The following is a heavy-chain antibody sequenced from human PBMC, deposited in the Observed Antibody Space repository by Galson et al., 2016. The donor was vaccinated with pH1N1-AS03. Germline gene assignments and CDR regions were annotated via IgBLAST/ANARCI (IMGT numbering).Heavy chain of an antibody. D-gene: IGHD3-3*01. CDR1: GFTFGDFE. Sequence: SLRLSCAASGFTFGDFEMNWIRQAPGKGLEWVAYISSSGDTIKYGDSVKGRFTISRDTVKDPLYLQMAGLRVEDTALYHCVRGEPYYYDRRKYFAFLVWGQGTTVTVSS. CDR2: ISSSGDTI. V-gene: IGHV3-48*03. CDR3: VRGEPYYYDRRKYFAFLV. J-gene: IGHJ3*01.